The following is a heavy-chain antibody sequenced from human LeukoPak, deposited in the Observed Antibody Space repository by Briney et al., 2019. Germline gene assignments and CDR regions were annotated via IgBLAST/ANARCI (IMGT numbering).Heavy chain of an antibody. V-gene: IGHV4-39*07. CDR3: ARLDNSAYDQSFDY. CDR1: GDSISTSNYY. Sequence: SETLSLTCTVSGDSISTSNYYWGWIRQSPGKGLEWIASIYYSGRTYYSASLKTRVSISVDTSKNLFSLRLNSVTAADTAVYYCARLDNSAYDQSFDYWGQGTLVTVSS. D-gene: IGHD5-12*01. CDR2: IYYSGRT. J-gene: IGHJ4*02.